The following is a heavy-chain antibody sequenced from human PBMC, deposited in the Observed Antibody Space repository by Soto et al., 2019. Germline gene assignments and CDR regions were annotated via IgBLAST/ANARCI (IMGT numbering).Heavy chain of an antibody. Sequence: SETLSLTCAVSGGSFSSSNWWSWVRQPPGKRLEWIGENYHSGSTNYNPSLKSRATISVDTSKNQFTLKLRSVAEADKAVSSCVRHRNWMLDFWGQGTLVTVSS. D-gene: IGHD1-1*01. J-gene: IGHJ4*02. V-gene: IGHV4-4*02. CDR3: VRHRNWMLDF. CDR1: GGSFSSSNW. CDR2: NYHSGST.